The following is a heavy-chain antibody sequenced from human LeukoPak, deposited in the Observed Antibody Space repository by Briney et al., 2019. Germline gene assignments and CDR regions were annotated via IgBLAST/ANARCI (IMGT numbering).Heavy chain of an antibody. CDR1: GDSIAGSNYY. Sequence: PSETLSLTCTVSGDSIAGSNYYWSWVRQPPGKGLEWIGDIQYSGNTYYNPSLKSRVTISVDTSKNQLSLNLRSVTAADTAEYYCVRHHHHPNFDFWGQGTLVTVSS. V-gene: IGHV4-39*01. J-gene: IGHJ4*02. CDR3: VRHHHHPNFDF. CDR2: IQYSGNT.